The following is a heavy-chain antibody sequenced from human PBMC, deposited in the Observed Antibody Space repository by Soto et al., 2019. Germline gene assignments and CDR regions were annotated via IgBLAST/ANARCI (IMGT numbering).Heavy chain of an antibody. CDR2: INHSGST. Sequence: SETLSLTCAVYGGSFSGYYWSWIRQPPGKGLEWIGEINHSGSTNYNPSLKSRVTIPVDTSKNQFSLKLSSVTAADTAVYYCARGLGDYDDYFDYWGQGTLVTVSS. CDR1: GGSFSGYY. D-gene: IGHD4-17*01. CDR3: ARGLGDYDDYFDY. V-gene: IGHV4-34*01. J-gene: IGHJ4*02.